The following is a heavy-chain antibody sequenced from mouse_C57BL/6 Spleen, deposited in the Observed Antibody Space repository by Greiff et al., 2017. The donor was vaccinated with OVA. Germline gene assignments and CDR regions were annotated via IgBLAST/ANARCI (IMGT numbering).Heavy chain of an antibody. D-gene: IGHD2-1*01. Sequence: QVQLKQPGAELVKPGASVKVSCKASGYTFTSYWMHWVKQRPGQGLEWIGRIHPSDSDTNYNQKFKGKATLTVDKSSSTAYMQLSSQTSEDSAVYYCAFYHGDYWGQGTTLTVSS. J-gene: IGHJ2*01. V-gene: IGHV1-74*01. CDR1: GYTFTSYW. CDR3: AFYHGDY. CDR2: IHPSDSDT.